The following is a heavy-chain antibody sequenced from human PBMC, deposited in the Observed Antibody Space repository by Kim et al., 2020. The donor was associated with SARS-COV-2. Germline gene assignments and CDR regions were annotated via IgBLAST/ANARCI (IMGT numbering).Heavy chain of an antibody. J-gene: IGHJ4*02. CDR1: GFTFSSYN. CDR3: AKRAYCGANCYSGFDC. CDR2: VTHNGGST. D-gene: IGHD2-21*01. Sequence: GGSLRLSCAASGFTFSSYNMTWVRQAPGKGLEWVSTVTHNGGSTYYADSVEGRFTISRDNSKNTLSLQMNSLRVEDTAVYFCAKRAYCGANCYSGFDCWGQGTLVTVSS. V-gene: IGHV3-23*01.